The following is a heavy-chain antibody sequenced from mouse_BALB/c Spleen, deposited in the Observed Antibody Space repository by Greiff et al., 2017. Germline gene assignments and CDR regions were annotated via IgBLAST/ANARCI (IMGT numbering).Heavy chain of an antibody. CDR2: IDPYNGGT. CDR3: ARIFDGSSYWFAY. V-gene: IGHV1S135*01. CDR1: GYAFTSYN. Sequence: EVKLMESGPELVKPGASVKVSCKASGYAFTSYNMYWVKQSHGKSLEWIGYIDPYNGGTSYNQKFKGKATLTVDKSSSTAYMHLNSLTSEDSAVYYCARIFDGSSYWFAYWGQGTLVTVSA. D-gene: IGHD1-1*01. J-gene: IGHJ3*01.